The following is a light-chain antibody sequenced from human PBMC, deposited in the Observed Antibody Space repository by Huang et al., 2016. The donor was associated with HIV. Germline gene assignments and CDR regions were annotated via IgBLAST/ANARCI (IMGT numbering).Light chain of an antibody. CDR2: GAS. CDR1: KNVNSN. V-gene: IGKV3-15*01. CDR3: QQYNNWPYT. J-gene: IGKJ2*01. Sequence: EIVMTQSPATLSVSPGERATLSCRASKNVNSNLAWYQQIPGQAPRPRIYGASTRATGIPASFSGSGSGTEFTLTISSLQSEDFAVYYCQQYNNWPYTFGQGTKLEIK.